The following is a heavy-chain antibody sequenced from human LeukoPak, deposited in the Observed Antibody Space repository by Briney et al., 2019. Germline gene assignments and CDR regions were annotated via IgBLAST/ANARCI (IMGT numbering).Heavy chain of an antibody. Sequence: SRVSMSVDTSKNQFSLKLSSVTAADTAVYYCARGRYNLLQHWGQGTLVTVSS. J-gene: IGHJ1*01. D-gene: IGHD1-14*01. CDR3: ARGRYNLLQH. V-gene: IGHV4-4*06.